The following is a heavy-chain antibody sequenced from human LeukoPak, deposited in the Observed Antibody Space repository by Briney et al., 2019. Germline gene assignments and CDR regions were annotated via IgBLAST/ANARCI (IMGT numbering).Heavy chain of an antibody. Sequence: PGGSLRLSCAASGFTFSSYAMSWVRQAPGKGLEWVSAISGSGGSTYYADSVKGRFTISRDNSKNTLYLQMNSLRAEDTAVYYCAKDRVQAKAEVPDAFDIWGQGTMVTVSS. CDR3: AKDRVQAKAEVPDAFDI. J-gene: IGHJ3*02. CDR2: ISGSGGST. V-gene: IGHV3-23*01. CDR1: GFTFSSYA. D-gene: IGHD1-1*01.